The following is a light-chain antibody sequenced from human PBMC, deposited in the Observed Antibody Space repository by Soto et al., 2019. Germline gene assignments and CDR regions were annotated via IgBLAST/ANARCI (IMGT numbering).Light chain of an antibody. V-gene: IGLV2-8*01. CDR3: SSYAGSNSRYV. Sequence: QSALTRPPSASGSPGQSVTISCTGTSSDVGGYNFVSWYQQHPGKAPKLMIYEVTKRPSGVPDRFSGSKSGNTASLTVSGLQAEDEADYYCSSYAGSNSRYVFGTGTKLTVL. CDR1: SSDVGGYNF. J-gene: IGLJ1*01. CDR2: EVT.